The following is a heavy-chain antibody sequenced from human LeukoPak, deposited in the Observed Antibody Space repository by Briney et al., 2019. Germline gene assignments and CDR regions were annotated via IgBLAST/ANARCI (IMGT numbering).Heavy chain of an antibody. CDR2: ISAYNGNT. J-gene: IGHJ1*01. V-gene: IGHV1-18*01. CDR1: GYTFTSYG. CDR3: ARPSDKLRFLEWLPTTEYFQH. D-gene: IGHD3-3*01. Sequence: AXVKVSCKASGYTFTSYGISWVRQAPGQGLEWMGWISAYNGNTNYAQKLQGRVTMTTDTSTSTAYMELRRLRSDDTAVYYCARPSDKLRFLEWLPTTEYFQHWGQGTLVTVSS.